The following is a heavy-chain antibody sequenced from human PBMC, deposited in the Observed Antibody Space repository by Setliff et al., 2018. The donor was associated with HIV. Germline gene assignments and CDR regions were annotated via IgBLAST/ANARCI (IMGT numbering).Heavy chain of an antibody. CDR1: GGSICGHY. CDR2: IYYSGST. D-gene: IGHD2-15*01. CDR3: ARGVVVAATRWCDP. V-gene: IGHV4-59*08. Sequence: SETLSLTCTVSGGSICGHYWSCIRQPPGKRLEWIGYIYYSGSTNYNPSLKSRVTISAATSKNKFSLKLSSVTAADTAVYYCARGVVVAATRWCDPWGQGTLGTVS. J-gene: IGHJ5*02.